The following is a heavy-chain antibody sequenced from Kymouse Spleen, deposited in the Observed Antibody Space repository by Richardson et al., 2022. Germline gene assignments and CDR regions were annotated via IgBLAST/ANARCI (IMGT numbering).Heavy chain of an antibody. CDR3: AKGFLEWSPYYGMDV. V-gene: IGHV3-9*01. Sequence: EVQLVESGGGLVQPGRSLRLSCAASGFTFDDYAMHWVRQAPGKGLEWVSGISWNSGSIGYADSVKGRFTISRDNAKNSLYLQMNSLRAEDTALYYCAKGFLEWSPYYGMDVWGQGTTVTVSS. D-gene: IGHD3-3*01. CDR1: GFTFDDYA. J-gene: IGHJ6*02. CDR2: ISWNSGSI.